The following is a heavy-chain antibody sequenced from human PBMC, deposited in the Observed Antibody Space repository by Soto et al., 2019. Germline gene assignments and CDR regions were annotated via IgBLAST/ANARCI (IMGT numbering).Heavy chain of an antibody. CDR2: IKSKTDGGTT. V-gene: IGHV3-15*01. D-gene: IGHD3-22*01. J-gene: IGHJ4*02. CDR1: GFTFSNAW. CDR3: TTDEATYDSSGYYY. Sequence: GGSLRLSCAAPGFTFSNAWMSWVRQAPGKGLEWVGRIKSKTDGGTTDYAAPVKGRFTISRDDSKNTLYRQMNSLKTENTAVYYCTTDEATYDSSGYYYWGQGTLVTVSS.